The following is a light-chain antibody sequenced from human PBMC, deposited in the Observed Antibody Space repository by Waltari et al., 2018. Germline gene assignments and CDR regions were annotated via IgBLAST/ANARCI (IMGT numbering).Light chain of an antibody. V-gene: IGLV3-1*01. Sequence: SYELTQPPSVSVSPGQTASITCSGDKLGDKYACWYQQKPGQSPVLVIYLDSKRPSGIPERFSGSNSGNTATLTISGTQAMDEADYYCQAWDSSTHVFGTGTKVTVL. J-gene: IGLJ1*01. CDR1: KLGDKY. CDR2: LDS. CDR3: QAWDSSTHV.